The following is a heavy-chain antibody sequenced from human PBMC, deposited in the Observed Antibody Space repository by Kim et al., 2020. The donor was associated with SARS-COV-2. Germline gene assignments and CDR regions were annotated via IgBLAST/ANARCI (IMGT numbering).Heavy chain of an antibody. V-gene: IGHV3-11*06. Sequence: SRHTIYADSVEGRFTISRDDAKNSLYLQMNSLRAEDTAVYYCASPSVVWGQGTMVTVSS. J-gene: IGHJ3*01. CDR3: ASPSVV. CDR2: SRHT.